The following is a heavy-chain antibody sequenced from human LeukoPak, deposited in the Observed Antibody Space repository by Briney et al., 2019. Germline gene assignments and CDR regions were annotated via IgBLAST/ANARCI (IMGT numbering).Heavy chain of an antibody. J-gene: IGHJ4*02. V-gene: IGHV3-20*04. CDR2: INWNGGST. Sequence: GGSLRLSCAASGFTFDDYGMSWVRQAPGKGLEWVSGINWNGGSTGYADSVKGRFTISRDNAKSSLYLQMNSLRAEDTALYYCARWEISGSSDYWGQGTLVTVSS. CDR3: ARWEISGSSDY. CDR1: GFTFDDYG. D-gene: IGHD1-26*01.